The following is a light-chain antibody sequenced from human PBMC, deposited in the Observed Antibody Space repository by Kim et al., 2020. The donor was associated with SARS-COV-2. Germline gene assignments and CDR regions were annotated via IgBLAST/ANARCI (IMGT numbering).Light chain of an antibody. CDR1: DSHIGSNP. CDR2: SND. V-gene: IGLV1-44*01. Sequence: QSVLVQPPSASGTPGQRVTISCSGIDSHIGSNPISWYQQAPGAAPKLLIYSNDQRPSGVPARFSGSKSVASATLAISGLQSEDEADYYCAVWDDSLNGRVFGGGTQLTVL. CDR3: AVWDDSLNGRV. J-gene: IGLJ3*02.